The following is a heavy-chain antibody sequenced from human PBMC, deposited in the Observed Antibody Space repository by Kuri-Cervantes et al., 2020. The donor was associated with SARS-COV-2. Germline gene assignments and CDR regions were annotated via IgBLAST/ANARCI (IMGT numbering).Heavy chain of an antibody. J-gene: IGHJ4*02. CDR3: ARVKDSSSSYFDY. CDR1: GYTLTSNY. Sequence: VKVSCKASGYTLTSNYMHWVRQAPGQGLEWMGGIIPIFGTANYAQKFQGRVTITTDESTSTAYMELSSLRSEDTAVYYCARVKDSSSSYFDYWGQGTLVTVSS. CDR2: IIPIFGTA. V-gene: IGHV1-69*05. D-gene: IGHD6-6*01.